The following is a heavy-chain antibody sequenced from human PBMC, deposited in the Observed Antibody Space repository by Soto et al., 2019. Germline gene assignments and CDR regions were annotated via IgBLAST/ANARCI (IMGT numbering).Heavy chain of an antibody. J-gene: IGHJ4*02. V-gene: IGHV1-2*02. D-gene: IGHD1-26*01. CDR1: GYTFTAYD. CDR2: INPNSGDT. Sequence: ASVKVSCKASGYTFTAYDLHWVRQAPGQGLEWMGWINPNSGDTNYAQNFQGRATMTRDTSISTAYMELSRLRSDDTAVYYCARSSGRYSEFDYWGQGTLVTVSS. CDR3: ARSSGRYSEFDY.